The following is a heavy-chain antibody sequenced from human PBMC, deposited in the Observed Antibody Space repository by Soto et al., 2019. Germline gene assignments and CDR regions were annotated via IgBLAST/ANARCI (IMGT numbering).Heavy chain of an antibody. V-gene: IGHV4-30-4*01. J-gene: IGHJ6*02. CDR3: ARGSNREQLASGYYYGMDV. Sequence: SETLSLTCSVSGGSISGGDYHWSWIRQAPGKGLEWIGYIYYSGSTYYNPSLKSRVTISVDTSKNQFSLKLSSVTAADTAVYYCARGSNREQLASGYYYGMDVWGQGTTVTVSS. D-gene: IGHD6-13*01. CDR1: GGSISGGDYH. CDR2: IYYSGST.